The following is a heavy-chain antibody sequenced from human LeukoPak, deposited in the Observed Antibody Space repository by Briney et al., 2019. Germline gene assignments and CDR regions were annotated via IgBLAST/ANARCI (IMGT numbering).Heavy chain of an antibody. D-gene: IGHD3-10*01. Sequence: PGGSLRLSCVASGFTFSSYWMSWVRQAPGRGLEWVANIKQDGTEKYYVDSVKGRFTISRDNAKNSLYLQMNSLRVEDTAVYYCARERGSGSYHPFDPWGQGTLATVSS. CDR1: GFTFSSYW. CDR2: IKQDGTEK. V-gene: IGHV3-7*01. CDR3: ARERGSGSYHPFDP. J-gene: IGHJ5*02.